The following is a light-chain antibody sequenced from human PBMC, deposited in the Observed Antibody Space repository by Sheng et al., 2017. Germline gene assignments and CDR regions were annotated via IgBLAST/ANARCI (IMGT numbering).Light chain of an antibody. CDR2: AAS. J-gene: IGKJ2*01. V-gene: IGKV1-39*01. Sequence: DIQMTQSPSSLSASVGDRVTITCRASQSISSYLNWYQQKPGKAPNLLIYAASILQSGVPSRFSGSGSGSDFTLTINGLQSEDFATYYCQQSYSLPYTFGQGTKLEIK. CDR1: QSISSY. CDR3: QQSYSLPYT.